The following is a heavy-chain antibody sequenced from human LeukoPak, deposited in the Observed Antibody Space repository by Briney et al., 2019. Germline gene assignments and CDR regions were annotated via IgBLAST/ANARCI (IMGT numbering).Heavy chain of an antibody. CDR1: GASISDTYYY. CDR3: ARAVIAAAGTGWFDP. Sequence: PSETLSLTCSVSGASISDTYYYWGWVRQPPGKGLEWIGYIYDSGSTNYNPSLKSRVTISVDTSKNQFSLKLSSVTAADTAAYYCARAVIAAAGTGWFDPWGQGTLVTVSS. CDR2: IYDSGST. D-gene: IGHD6-13*01. V-gene: IGHV4-61*05. J-gene: IGHJ5*02.